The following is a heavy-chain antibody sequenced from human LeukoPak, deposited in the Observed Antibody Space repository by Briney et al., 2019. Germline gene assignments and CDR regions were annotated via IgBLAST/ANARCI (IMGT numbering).Heavy chain of an antibody. J-gene: IGHJ5*02. CDR2: ISGSGGST. Sequence: GGSLRLSCAASGFTFSSYAMSWVRQAPGKGLEWVSAISGSGGSTYYADSVKGRFTISRDNSKNTLYLQMNSLRAEDTAVYYCARANGEQQLVGHNWFDPWGQGTLVTVSS. D-gene: IGHD6-13*01. CDR1: GFTFSSYA. CDR3: ARANGEQQLVGHNWFDP. V-gene: IGHV3-23*01.